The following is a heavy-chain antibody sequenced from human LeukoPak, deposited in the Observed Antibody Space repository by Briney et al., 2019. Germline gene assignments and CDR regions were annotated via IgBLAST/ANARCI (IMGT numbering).Heavy chain of an antibody. J-gene: IGHJ6*03. V-gene: IGHV4-39*07. CDR2: IYYGENT. Sequence: PSETLSLTCTVSGDSISSGPYYWGWIRQPPGKGLEWIGNIYYGENTYYNPSLKSRVTISVDTSKNQFSLKLSSVIAADTAVYYCASSARYYYYYMDVWGKGTTVTVSS. CDR3: ASSARYYYYYMDV. CDR1: GDSISSGPYY. D-gene: IGHD3-10*01.